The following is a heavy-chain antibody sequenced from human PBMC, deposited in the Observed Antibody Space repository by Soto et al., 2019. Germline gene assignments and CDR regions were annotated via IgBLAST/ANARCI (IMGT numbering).Heavy chain of an antibody. J-gene: IGHJ4*02. V-gene: IGHV4-34*01. CDR2: INHSGST. CDR3: ARGSGAAAGTFGFDY. CDR1: GGSFSGYY. D-gene: IGHD6-13*01. Sequence: SETLSLTCAVYGGSFSGYYWSWIRQPPGKGLEWIGEINHSGSTNYNPSLKSRVTISVDTSRNQFSLKLSSVTAADTAVYYCARGSGAAAGTFGFDYWGQGTLVTVSS.